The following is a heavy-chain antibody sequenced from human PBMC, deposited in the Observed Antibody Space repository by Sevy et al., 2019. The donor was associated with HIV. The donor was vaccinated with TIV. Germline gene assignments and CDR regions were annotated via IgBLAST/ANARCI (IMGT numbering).Heavy chain of an antibody. V-gene: IGHV4-39*01. CDR2: VYYSGDT. J-gene: IGHJ2*01. CDR3: ARHRDHDYVRGTSGPFDV. CDR1: SGSISSTSYF. D-gene: IGHD3-16*01. Sequence: SETLSLTCTVSSGSISSTSYFWGWNRQPPGKGLQWIASVYYSGDTYYNPSLKSRVTVSIDTSINTFSLNLPSATAADTGVYYCARHRDHDYVRGTSGPFDVWGRGTRVTVSS.